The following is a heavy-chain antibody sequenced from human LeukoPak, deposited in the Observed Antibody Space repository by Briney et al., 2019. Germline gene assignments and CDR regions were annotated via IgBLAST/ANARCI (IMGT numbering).Heavy chain of an antibody. Sequence: GGSLRLSCTVSGFTVSSNSMSWVRQAPGKGLEWVSFIYSGGNTHNSDSVKGRFTISRDNSKNTLYLQMNSLRAEDTAVYYCARDVETSSWFWLDPWGQGTLVTVSS. CDR3: ARDVETSSWFWLDP. D-gene: IGHD6-13*01. CDR2: IYSGGNT. V-gene: IGHV3-66*02. J-gene: IGHJ5*02. CDR1: GFTVSSNS.